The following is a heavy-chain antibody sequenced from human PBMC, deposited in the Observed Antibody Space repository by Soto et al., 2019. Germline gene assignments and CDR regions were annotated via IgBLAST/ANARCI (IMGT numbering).Heavy chain of an antibody. CDR3: AHRPSSSGYKPYAFDV. Sequence: QITLKESGPTLVKPTQTLTLTRTFAGFSLSSNGVGVGWIRQPPGKALEWLALIYWDNDKRYSPSLKSRLTIIKDTSKNQVVLTMTNMDPVDTATYFCAHRPSSSGYKPYAFDVWGQGTMVTVSS. V-gene: IGHV2-5*02. J-gene: IGHJ3*01. CDR2: IYWDNDK. D-gene: IGHD3-22*01. CDR1: GFSLSSNGVG.